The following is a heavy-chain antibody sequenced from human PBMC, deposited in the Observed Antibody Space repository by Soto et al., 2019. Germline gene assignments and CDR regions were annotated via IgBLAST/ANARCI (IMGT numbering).Heavy chain of an antibody. CDR3: ARALYYYDNSGLTY. CDR1: GYTFTSYG. J-gene: IGHJ4*02. V-gene: IGHV1-18*01. D-gene: IGHD3-22*01. Sequence: QVRLEQSGPEVKKTGASVKVSCKASGYTFTSYGISWVRQAPGQGLEWMGWINIYSGDANYAQRFQDRVTMTRDTSTKTVYMEMRILRSDDTAVYYCARALYYYDNSGLTYWGQGALVTVSS. CDR2: INIYSGDA.